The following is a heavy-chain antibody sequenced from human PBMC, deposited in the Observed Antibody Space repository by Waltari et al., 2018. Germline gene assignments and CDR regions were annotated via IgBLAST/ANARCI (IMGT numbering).Heavy chain of an antibody. V-gene: IGHV4-59*01. J-gene: IGHJ4*02. Sequence: QVQLQESGPGLVKPSETLSLTCTVSGGSISSYYWSWIRQPPGKGLEWIGYIYYSGSTNYNPSLKSRVTISVDTSKNQFSLKLSSVTAADTAVYYCARVGEYCTNGVCSNNFDYWGQGTLVTVSS. D-gene: IGHD2-8*01. CDR1: GGSISSYY. CDR2: IYYSGST. CDR3: ARVGEYCTNGVCSNNFDY.